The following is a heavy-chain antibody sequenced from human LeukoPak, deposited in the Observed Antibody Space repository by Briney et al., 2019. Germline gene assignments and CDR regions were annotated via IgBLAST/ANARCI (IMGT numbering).Heavy chain of an antibody. J-gene: IGHJ5*02. Sequence: SETLSLTCAVYGGSFSGYYWSWIRQSPGKGLEWIGEINHSGSTNYNPSLKSRVTISVDTSKNQFSLKLSSVTAADTAVYYCARRSDYVWGSYRRPNNWFDPWGQGTLVTVSS. D-gene: IGHD3-16*02. CDR1: GGSFSGYY. CDR3: ARRSDYVWGSYRRPNNWFDP. V-gene: IGHV4-34*01. CDR2: INHSGST.